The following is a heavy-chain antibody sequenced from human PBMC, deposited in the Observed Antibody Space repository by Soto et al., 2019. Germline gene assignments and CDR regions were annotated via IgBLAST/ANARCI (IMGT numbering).Heavy chain of an antibody. V-gene: IGHV4-31*03. CDR1: AGSISSDGFY. CDR2: IYHSGGT. J-gene: IGHJ4*02. Sequence: ASETLSLTCSVSAGSISSDGFYWNWIRQPPGKGLEWIGYIYHSGGTYSSPSLRSRVTISVDTSKNQFTLKLSSVTAADTAVYYCARDRGGYGVFDYWGQGTLVTVSS. CDR3: ARDRGGYGVFDY. D-gene: IGHD5-12*01.